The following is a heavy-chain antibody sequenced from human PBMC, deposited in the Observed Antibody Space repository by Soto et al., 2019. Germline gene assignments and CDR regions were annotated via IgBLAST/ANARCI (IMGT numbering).Heavy chain of an antibody. CDR1: GGSLSDYF. CDR2: INHLGSI. CDR3: ARGGISHWAYFYYMDV. J-gene: IGHJ6*03. V-gene: IGHV4-34*01. D-gene: IGHD2-21*01. Sequence: SETLSLTCVVSGGSLSDYFWSWIRQPPGMALEWIGEINHLGSINYNPSLKSRVTMSVDTSKNQFSLTLNAVTAADTATYYCARGGISHWAYFYYMDVWDRGTTVTVSS.